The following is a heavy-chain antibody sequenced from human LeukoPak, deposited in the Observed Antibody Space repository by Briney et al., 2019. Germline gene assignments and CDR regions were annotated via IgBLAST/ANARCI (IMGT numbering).Heavy chain of an antibody. J-gene: IGHJ6*03. Sequence: SETLSLTCTVSGGSISSHYWSWIRQPPGKGLEWIGYIYYSGSTNYNPSLKSRVTISVDTSKNQFSLKLSSVTAEDTAVYYCARDVKYYYGSGSYYKFDYYYYYMDVWGKGTTVTVSS. V-gene: IGHV4-59*11. CDR3: ARDVKYYYGSGSYYKFDYYYYYMDV. CDR2: IYYSGST. D-gene: IGHD3-10*01. CDR1: GGSISSHY.